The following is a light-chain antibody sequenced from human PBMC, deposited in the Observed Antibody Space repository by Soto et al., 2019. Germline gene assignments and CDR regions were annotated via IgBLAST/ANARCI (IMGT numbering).Light chain of an antibody. V-gene: IGKV3-11*01. J-gene: IGKJ4*01. CDR3: QQRNNWPPLT. CDR2: DAS. CDR1: QSVNSN. Sequence: EIVFTQSPATLSFSPGERASLSCRASQSVNSNLAWYQQKPGQAPRLLIYDASTRATGIPARFSGSGSGTGFTLTISSLEPEDFAVYYCQQRNNWPPLTLGGGTKVDIK.